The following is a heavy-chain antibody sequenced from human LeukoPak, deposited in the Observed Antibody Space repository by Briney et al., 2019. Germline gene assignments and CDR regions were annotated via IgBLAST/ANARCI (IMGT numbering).Heavy chain of an antibody. J-gene: IGHJ5*02. CDR1: GFTFSGYA. CDR2: ISGSAGVT. Sequence: GGSLRLSCAASGFTFSGYAMSWVRQAPGKGLEWVSAISGSAGVTYYADSVKGRFTISRDNSKDTLYLQMNSLRAEDTAVYYCAKDRGATVTKVDWFDPWGQGTLVTVSS. CDR3: AKDRGATVTKVDWFDP. D-gene: IGHD4-17*01. V-gene: IGHV3-23*01.